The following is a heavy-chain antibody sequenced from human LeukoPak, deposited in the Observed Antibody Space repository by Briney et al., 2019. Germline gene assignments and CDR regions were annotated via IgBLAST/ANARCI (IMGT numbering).Heavy chain of an antibody. CDR3: ARVMAGYSYMDV. CDR1: GFTFSRYA. J-gene: IGHJ6*03. D-gene: IGHD3-10*01. V-gene: IGHV3-21*01. Sequence: GGSLRLSCAASGFTFSRYAMNWVRQAPGKGLEWVSSISTTSSGSYINYADSMKGRFTISRDNAKSSLYLQMNSLRAEDTAVYYCARVMAGYSYMDVWGKGTTVTVSS. CDR2: ISTTSSGSYI.